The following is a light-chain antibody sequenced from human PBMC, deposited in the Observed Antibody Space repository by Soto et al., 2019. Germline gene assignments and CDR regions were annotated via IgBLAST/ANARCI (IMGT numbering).Light chain of an antibody. Sequence: EIVMTQSPATLSVSPGERATLSCRASQSVSSNLAWYQQRPGQAPRLLIYDASTRATSIPARFSGSGSGTEFTLTISSLQSEDFAVYYCQQYNDWPRTFGQGTEVEVK. CDR3: QQYNDWPRT. J-gene: IGKJ1*01. CDR1: QSVSSN. V-gene: IGKV3-15*01. CDR2: DAS.